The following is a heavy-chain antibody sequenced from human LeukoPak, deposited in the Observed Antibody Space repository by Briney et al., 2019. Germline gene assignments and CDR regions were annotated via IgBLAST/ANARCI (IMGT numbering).Heavy chain of an antibody. J-gene: IGHJ4*02. D-gene: IGHD3-16*01. V-gene: IGHV3-23*01. CDR1: GFTFSSYA. Sequence: GGSLRLSCAASGFTFSSYAMSWVRQAPGKGLEWVSAISGSGGSTYYADSVKGRFTISRDNSKNTLYLQMNSLRAEGTAVYYCATRPEWGAMATGYWGQGTLVTVSS. CDR3: ATRPEWGAMATGY. CDR2: ISGSGGST.